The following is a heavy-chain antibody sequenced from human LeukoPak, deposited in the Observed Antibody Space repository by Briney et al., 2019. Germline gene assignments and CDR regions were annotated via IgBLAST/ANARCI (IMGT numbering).Heavy chain of an antibody. J-gene: IGHJ2*01. D-gene: IGHD4-23*01. Sequence: PSETLSLTCTVSGGSISGYYWSWIRQLPGTGLEWIAYIYNSVTTNYNPSFKSRITISIDTSKNQFSLQLTSVTAADTAVYYCARLKKYGGNPTYYYFDLWGRGTLVTVSS. V-gene: IGHV4-59*08. CDR2: IYNSVTT. CDR3: ARLKKYGGNPTYYYFDL. CDR1: GGSISGYY.